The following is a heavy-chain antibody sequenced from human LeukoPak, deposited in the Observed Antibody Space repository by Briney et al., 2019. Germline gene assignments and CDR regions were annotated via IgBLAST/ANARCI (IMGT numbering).Heavy chain of an antibody. CDR2: ISAYNGNT. CDR1: GYTFTSYG. Sequence: ASVKVSCKPSGYTFTSYGISWVRQAPGQGLEWMGWISAYNGNTNYAQKLQGRVTMTTDTSTSTAYMELRSLRSDDTAVYYCARDTYIVVVPAAIPSWYYYMDVWGKGTTVTVSS. V-gene: IGHV1-18*01. D-gene: IGHD2-2*02. J-gene: IGHJ6*03. CDR3: ARDTYIVVVPAAIPSWYYYMDV.